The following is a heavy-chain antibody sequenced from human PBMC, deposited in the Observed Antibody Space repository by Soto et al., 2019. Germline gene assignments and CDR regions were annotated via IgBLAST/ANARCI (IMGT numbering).Heavy chain of an antibody. D-gene: IGHD3-3*01. CDR3: ARVTEADFWSGYYMGWYFDL. CDR2: ISSSSSYI. V-gene: IGHV3-21*01. Sequence: ESLKISCAASGFTFSSYSMNWVRQAPGKGLEWVSSISSSSSYIYYADSVKGRFTISRDNAKNSLYLQMNSLRAEDTAVYYCARVTEADFWSGYYMGWYFDLWGRGTLVTVSS. CDR1: GFTFSSYS. J-gene: IGHJ2*01.